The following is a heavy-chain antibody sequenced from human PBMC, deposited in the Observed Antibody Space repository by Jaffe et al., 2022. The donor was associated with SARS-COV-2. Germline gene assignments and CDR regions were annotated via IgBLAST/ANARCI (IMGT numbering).Heavy chain of an antibody. J-gene: IGHJ5*02. CDR3: ARGDPMVRGVIMPNGWFDP. CDR1: GGSISSSSYY. D-gene: IGHD3-10*01. Sequence: QLQLQESGPGLVKPSETLSLTCTVSGGSISSSSYYWGWIRQPPGKGLEWIGSIYYSGSTYYNPSLKSRVTISVDTSKNQFSLKLSSVTAADTAVYYCARGDPMVRGVIMPNGWFDPWGQGTLVTVSS. V-gene: IGHV4-39*01. CDR2: IYYSGST.